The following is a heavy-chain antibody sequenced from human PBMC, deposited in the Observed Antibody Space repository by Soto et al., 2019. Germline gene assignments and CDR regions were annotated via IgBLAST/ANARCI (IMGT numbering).Heavy chain of an antibody. Sequence: SETLTLTCSVSGGSISGSYWSWIRQSPGKGLEWLGYVYYTGSTNYSPSLRSRVSISVDTSKNEFSLRLSSVTAADTAVYFCARSVAVPGAHIDYWGQGTQVTVSS. CDR2: VYYTGST. V-gene: IGHV4-59*01. CDR3: ARSVAVPGAHIDY. J-gene: IGHJ4*02. CDR1: GGSISGSY. D-gene: IGHD6-19*01.